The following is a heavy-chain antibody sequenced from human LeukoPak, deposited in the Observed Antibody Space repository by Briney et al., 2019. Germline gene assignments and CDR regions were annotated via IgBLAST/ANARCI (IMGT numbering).Heavy chain of an antibody. CDR1: GGSFSGYY. Sequence: SETLSLTCAVYGGSFSGYYWSWIRQPPGKGLEWIGEINHSGSTNYNPSLKSRVTISVDTSKNQFSLKLSSVTAADTAVCYCARGGRYDYVWGSYRYYWFDPWGQGTLVTVSS. D-gene: IGHD3-16*02. CDR3: ARGGRYDYVWGSYRYYWFDP. V-gene: IGHV4-34*01. CDR2: INHSGST. J-gene: IGHJ5*02.